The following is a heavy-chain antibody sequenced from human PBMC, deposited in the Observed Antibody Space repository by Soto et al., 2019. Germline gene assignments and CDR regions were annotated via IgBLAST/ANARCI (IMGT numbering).Heavy chain of an antibody. CDR3: ASSLLVVYGLEGESD. J-gene: IGHJ4*02. D-gene: IGHD2-8*02. CDR2: ISAYNGNT. V-gene: IGHV1-18*01. CDR1: GYTFTSYG. Sequence: QVQLVQSGAEVKKPGASVKVSCKASGYTFTSYGISWVRQAPGQGLEWMGWISAYNGNTNYAQKLPGRVTMTTDTSTSTAYRELRRRRSDDTAVYYCASSLLVVYGLEGESDWGQGTLVTVSS.